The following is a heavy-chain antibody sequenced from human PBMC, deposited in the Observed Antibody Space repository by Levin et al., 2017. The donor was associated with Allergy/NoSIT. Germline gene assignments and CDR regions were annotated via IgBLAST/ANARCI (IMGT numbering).Heavy chain of an antibody. CDR1: GFTFSRYG. V-gene: IGHV3-33*06. D-gene: IGHD6-13*01. CDR3: AKNIAAVGSTY. Sequence: LPGGSLRLSCAASGFTFSRYGMHWVRQAPGKGLEWVAVIWYDGSNKYYADSVKGRFTISRDNSKNTVYLQMNSLRAEDTAVYYCAKNIAAVGSTYWGQGTLVTVSS. J-gene: IGHJ4*02. CDR2: IWYDGSNK.